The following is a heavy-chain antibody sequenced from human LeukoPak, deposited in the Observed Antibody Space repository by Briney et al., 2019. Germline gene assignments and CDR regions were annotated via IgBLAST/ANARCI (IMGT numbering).Heavy chain of an antibody. V-gene: IGHV1-24*01. CDR3: ATNDGDIVVTAGGFWFDP. CDR1: GYTLTELS. D-gene: IGHD5-12*01. Sequence: ASVKVSCKVSGYTLTELSMHWVRPAPGKGLEWMGGFDHKDGETIYAQKFQGRVTMTEDKSKDTAYIALSSLRSEDTAVYYCATNDGDIVVTAGGFWFDPWGQGTLVTVSS. CDR2: FDHKDGET. J-gene: IGHJ5*02.